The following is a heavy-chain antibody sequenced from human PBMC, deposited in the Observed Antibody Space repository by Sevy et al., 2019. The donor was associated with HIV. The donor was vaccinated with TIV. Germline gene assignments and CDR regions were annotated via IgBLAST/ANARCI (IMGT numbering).Heavy chain of an antibody. CDR1: GFTFDDYA. CDR2: ISWNSGSI. J-gene: IGHJ3*02. Sequence: GGSLRLSCAASGFTFDDYAMHWVRQAPGKGLEWVSGISWNSGSIGYADSVKGRLTTSRDNAKNSLYLQMNSLRAEDTALYYCAKDIQDRYYYDSSGYYAACAFDIWGQGTMVTVSS. CDR3: AKDIQDRYYYDSSGYYAACAFDI. D-gene: IGHD3-22*01. V-gene: IGHV3-9*01.